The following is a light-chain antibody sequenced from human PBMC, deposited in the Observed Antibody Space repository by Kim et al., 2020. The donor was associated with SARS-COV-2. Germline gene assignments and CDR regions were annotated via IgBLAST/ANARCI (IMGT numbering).Light chain of an antibody. CDR3: MQALQTPLT. V-gene: IGKV2-28*01. Sequence: PASISCRSSQSLLHSDGYNYLDWYLQKAGQSPQLLIYLGSNRASGVPDRFSGSGSGTDFTLKISRVEAEDVGVYYCMQALQTPLTFGGGTKVDIK. CDR2: LGS. CDR1: QSLLHSDGYNY. J-gene: IGKJ4*01.